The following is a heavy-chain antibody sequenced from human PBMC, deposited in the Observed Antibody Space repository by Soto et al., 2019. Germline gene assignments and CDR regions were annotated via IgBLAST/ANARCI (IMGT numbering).Heavy chain of an antibody. CDR3: APEVITGTHYAGDY. D-gene: IGHD1-20*01. CDR1: GFTFSSYG. V-gene: IGHV3-33*08. J-gene: IGHJ4*02. CDR2: IWYDGSNK. Sequence: GGSLRLSCAASGFTFSSYGMHWVRQAPGKGLEWVAVIWYDGSNKYYADSVKGRFTISRDNSKNTLYLQMNSLRAEDTAVYYCAPEVITGTHYAGDYWGQGTLVTVSS.